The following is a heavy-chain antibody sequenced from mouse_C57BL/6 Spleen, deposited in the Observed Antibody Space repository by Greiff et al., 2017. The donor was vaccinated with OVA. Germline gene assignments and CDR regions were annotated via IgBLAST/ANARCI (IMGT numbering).Heavy chain of an antibody. D-gene: IGHD2-3*01. V-gene: IGHV5-9-1*02. CDR1: GFTFSSYA. J-gene: IGHJ2*01. CDR2: ISSGGDYI. CDR3: TRAFYDGYQYYFDY. Sequence: EVQVVESGEGLVKPGGSLKLSCAASGFTFSSYAMSWVRQTPEKRLEWVAYISSGGDYIYYADTVKGRFTISRDNARNTLYLQMSSLKSEDTAMYYCTRAFYDGYQYYFDYWGQGTTLTVSS.